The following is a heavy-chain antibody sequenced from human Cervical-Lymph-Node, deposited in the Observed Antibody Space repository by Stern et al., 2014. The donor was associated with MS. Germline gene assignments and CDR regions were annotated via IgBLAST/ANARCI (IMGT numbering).Heavy chain of an antibody. CDR3: TRSRSYTYGAKRAWYFDL. CDR2: SYWDEDK. J-gene: IGHJ2*01. CDR1: GFSFSTGEVG. Sequence: QVTFRESGPTLVKPTQTLTLTCTFSGFSFSTGEVGVGWIRQPPGNALEWLALSYWDEDKRYSPSLQGRLTIPKDPSKSQVVLTMTNMDPVDTATYYCTRSRSYTYGAKRAWYFDLWGRGTHVTVAS. D-gene: IGHD4-23*01. V-gene: IGHV2-5*02.